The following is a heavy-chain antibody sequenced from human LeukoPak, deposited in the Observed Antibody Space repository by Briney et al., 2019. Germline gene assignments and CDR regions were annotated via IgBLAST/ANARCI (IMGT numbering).Heavy chain of an antibody. CDR3: AKAGYFDL. CDR1: GFTFDDYA. CDR2: ISWNSGSI. Sequence: SLRLSCAASGFTFDDYAMHWVRQAPGKGLEWVSGISWNSGSIGYADPVKGRFTISRDNAKNSLYLQMNSLRAEDTALYYCAKAGYFDLWGRGTLVTVSS. J-gene: IGHJ2*01. V-gene: IGHV3-9*01.